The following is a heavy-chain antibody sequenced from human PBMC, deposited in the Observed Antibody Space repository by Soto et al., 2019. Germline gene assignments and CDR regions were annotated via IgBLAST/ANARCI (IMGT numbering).Heavy chain of an antibody. CDR2: IGGSGGST. CDR3: AKNLGSTSLEYYYYGMDX. V-gene: IGHV3-23*01. CDR1: GFTFSSCA. Sequence: GGSLRLSCAASGFTFSSCAMSWVRQAPGKGLEWVSAIGGSGGSTCYADSVKGRFTISRDNHKNTLYLQMNSLTAEDTAVCYCAKNLGSTSLEYYYYGMDXWGQGTTVTVS. D-gene: IGHD2-2*01. J-gene: IGHJ6*02.